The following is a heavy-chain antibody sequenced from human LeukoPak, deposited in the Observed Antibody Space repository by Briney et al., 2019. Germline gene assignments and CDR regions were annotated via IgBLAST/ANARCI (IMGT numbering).Heavy chain of an antibody. CDR1: GFTFSSYA. CDR2: ISYDGSNK. CDR3: ARDSLRTATAIPYYYYGMDV. V-gene: IGHV3-30-3*01. D-gene: IGHD2-21*02. Sequence: GGSLRLSCAASGFTFSSYAMHWVRQAPGKGLEWVAVISYDGSNKYYADSVKGRFTISRDNSKNTLYLQMNSLRAEDTAVYYCARDSLRTATAIPYYYYGMDVWGKGTTVTVSS. J-gene: IGHJ6*04.